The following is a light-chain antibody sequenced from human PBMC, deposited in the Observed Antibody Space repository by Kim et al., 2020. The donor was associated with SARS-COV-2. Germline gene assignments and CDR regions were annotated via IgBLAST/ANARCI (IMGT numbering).Light chain of an antibody. CDR3: ASWDDSLNGLVV. V-gene: IGLV1-44*01. CDR1: SSNVEGNS. CDR2: SND. J-gene: IGLJ2*01. Sequence: ISCSGTSSNVEGNSVSWYKQLPGQAPQLLIHSNDQRPSGVPDRFSASKSVTSASLAISGLQSEDEADYYCASWDDSLNGLVVFGGGTQLTVL.